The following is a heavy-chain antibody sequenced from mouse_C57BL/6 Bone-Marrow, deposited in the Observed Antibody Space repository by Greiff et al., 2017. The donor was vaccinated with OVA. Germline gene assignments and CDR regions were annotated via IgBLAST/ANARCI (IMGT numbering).Heavy chain of an antibody. V-gene: IGHV1-19*01. CDR3: ARRGLLTTVPH. Sequence: EVQLQQSGPVLVKPGASVKMSCKASGYTFTDYYMNWVKQSHGKSLEWIGVINPYNGGTSYNQKFKGKATLTVDKSSSTAYMELNSLTSEDSAVYYCARRGLLTTVPHWGQGTTLTVSS. CDR1: GYTFTDYY. CDR2: INPYNGGT. D-gene: IGHD1-1*01. J-gene: IGHJ2*01.